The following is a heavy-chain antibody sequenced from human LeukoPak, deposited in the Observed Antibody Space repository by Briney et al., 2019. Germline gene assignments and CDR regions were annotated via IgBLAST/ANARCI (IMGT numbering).Heavy chain of an antibody. CDR1: GGSISSSDYY. CDR3: ARARTAMVPYYFDY. J-gene: IGHJ4*02. Sequence: KPSETLSLTCTVSGGSISSSDYYWSWIRQHPGKGLEWIGYIYYSGSTYYNPSLKSRVTISLDTSKNQFSLKVSSMTAADTAVYYCARARTAMVPYYFDYWGQGTLVTVSS. D-gene: IGHD5-18*01. CDR2: IYYSGST. V-gene: IGHV4-31*03.